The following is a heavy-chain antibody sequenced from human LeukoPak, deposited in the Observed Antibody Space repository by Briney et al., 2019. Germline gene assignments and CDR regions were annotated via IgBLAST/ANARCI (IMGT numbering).Heavy chain of an antibody. J-gene: IGHJ4*02. CDR2: VYYSGST. V-gene: IGHV4-59*01. D-gene: IGHD6-13*01. Sequence: PSETLSLTCTVSGGSIRSYYWSWIRQPPGMGLEWIGYVYYSGSTNYNPSLKSRATISVDTSKNQFSLKLSSVTAADTAVYYCARIAAAFDYWGQGTLVTVSS. CDR3: ARIAAAFDY. CDR1: GGSIRSYY.